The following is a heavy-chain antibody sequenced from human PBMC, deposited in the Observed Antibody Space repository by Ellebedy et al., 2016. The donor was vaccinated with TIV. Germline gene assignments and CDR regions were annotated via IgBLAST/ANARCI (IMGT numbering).Heavy chain of an antibody. CDR1: GFIFNYYA. V-gene: IGHV3-7*03. J-gene: IGHJ5*02. Sequence: GESLKISCAASGFIFNYYAMHWVRQAPGQGLEWVAHLGEDGGRQDYVDSVKGRFTISRDNAKSSLYLQMNSLRGEDTALYYCAKGKSPAATVITFDLWGQGTLVTVSS. D-gene: IGHD6-25*01. CDR2: LGEDGGRQ. CDR3: AKGKSPAATVITFDL.